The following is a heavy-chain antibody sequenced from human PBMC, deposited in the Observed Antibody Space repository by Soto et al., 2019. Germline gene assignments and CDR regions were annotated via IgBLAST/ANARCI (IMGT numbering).Heavy chain of an antibody. J-gene: IGHJ6*03. V-gene: IGHV1-18*01. CDR3: ARAVVVSAPYYYMDV. CDR1: AYPFTSYG. D-gene: IGHD2-15*01. CDR2: ISGHNGNT. Sequence: QVHLLQSGAELKKPGASVKVSCKASAYPFTSYGVSWVRQAPGQGLEWMGWISGHNGNTNYAQKLQGRVTMTTDTSTSTAYMELRSLRSGDTAVYYCARAVVVSAPYYYMDVWGTGTTVTVSS.